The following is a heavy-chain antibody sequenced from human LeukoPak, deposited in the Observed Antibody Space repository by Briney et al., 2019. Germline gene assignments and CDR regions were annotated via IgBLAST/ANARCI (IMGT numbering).Heavy chain of an antibody. CDR2: IYNSDSGST. CDR1: GGSISGHY. D-gene: IGHD3-10*01. V-gene: IGHV4-59*11. J-gene: IGHJ4*02. Sequence: SETLSLTCIVSGGSISGHYWSWIRQHPGMGLEWIGYIYNSDSGSTNCNPSLKSRVTISVDTSKNQFSLKLSSVTAADTAVYYCARGGHYGLDYWGQGTLVTVSS. CDR3: ARGGHYGLDY.